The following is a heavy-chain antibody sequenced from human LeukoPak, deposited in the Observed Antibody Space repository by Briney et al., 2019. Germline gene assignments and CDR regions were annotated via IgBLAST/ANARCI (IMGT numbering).Heavy chain of an antibody. V-gene: IGHV3-21*06. CDR2: ISSSSSHI. Sequence: GGSLRLSCAASGFTFSRYSMNWVRQAPGKGLEWVSSISSSSSHIYYADSVKGRFTISRDNAKDSLYLQMNSLRAEDTAVYYCTKSLYWYFDLWGRGTLVTVSS. CDR1: GFTFSRYS. J-gene: IGHJ2*01. CDR3: TKSLYWYFDL.